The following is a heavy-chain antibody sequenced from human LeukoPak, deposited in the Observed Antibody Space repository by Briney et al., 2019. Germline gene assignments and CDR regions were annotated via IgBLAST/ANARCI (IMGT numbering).Heavy chain of an antibody. CDR3: AGLRYYYYYYGMDV. Sequence: SETLSLTCTVSGGSISSYYWSWIRQPPGKGLEWIGYIYYSGSTNYNPSLKSRVTISVDTSKNQFSLKPSSVTAADTAVYYCAGLRYYYYYYGMDVWGQGTTVTVSS. V-gene: IGHV4-59*01. CDR1: GGSISSYY. J-gene: IGHJ6*02. CDR2: IYYSGST.